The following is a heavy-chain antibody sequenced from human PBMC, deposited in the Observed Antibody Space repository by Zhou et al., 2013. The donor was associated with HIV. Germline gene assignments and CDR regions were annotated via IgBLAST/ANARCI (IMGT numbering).Heavy chain of an antibody. V-gene: IGHV1-69*04. Sequence: QVQLVQSGAEVKKPGSSVKVSCKASGGTFSSYAISWVRQAPGQGLEWMGRIIPILGIANYAQKFQGRVTITADKSTSTAYMELSSLRSEDTAVYYCARAPSVHQPPYYFDYWGQGTLVTVSS. J-gene: IGHJ4*02. CDR2: IIPILGIA. CDR3: ARAPSVHQPPYYFDY. D-gene: IGHD2-2*01. CDR1: GGTFSSYA.